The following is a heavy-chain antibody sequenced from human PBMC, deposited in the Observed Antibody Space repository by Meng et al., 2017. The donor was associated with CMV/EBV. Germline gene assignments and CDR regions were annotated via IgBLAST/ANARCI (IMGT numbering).Heavy chain of an antibody. D-gene: IGHD5-12*01. CDR3: ARGTSSGYARNPLDY. V-gene: IGHV4-31*02. Sequence: GGSISSGGYYWSWIRQHPGKGLEWIGYIYYSGSTYYNPSLKSRVTISVDTSKNQFSLKLSSVAAADTAVYYCARGTSSGYARNPLDYWGQGTLVTVSS. J-gene: IGHJ4*02. CDR1: GGSISSGGYY. CDR2: IYYSGST.